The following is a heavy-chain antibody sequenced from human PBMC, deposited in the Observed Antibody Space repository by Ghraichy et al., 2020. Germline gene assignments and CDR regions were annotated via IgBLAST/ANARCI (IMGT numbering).Heavy chain of an antibody. D-gene: IGHD3-22*01. V-gene: IGHV1-69*13. CDR2: IIPIFGTA. J-gene: IGHJ4*02. Sequence: SVKVSCKASGGTFSSYAISWVRQAPGQGLEWMGGIIPIFGTANYAQKFQGRVTITADESTSTAYMELSSLRSEDTAVYYCARLEVYYDSSGYQDYWGQGTLVTVSS. CDR3: ARLEVYYDSSGYQDY. CDR1: GGTFSSYA.